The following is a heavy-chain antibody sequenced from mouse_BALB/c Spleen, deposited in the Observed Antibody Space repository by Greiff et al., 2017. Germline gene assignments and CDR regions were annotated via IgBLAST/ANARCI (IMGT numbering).Heavy chain of an antibody. CDR1: GFTFTDYY. J-gene: IGHJ1*01. V-gene: IGHV7-3*02. D-gene: IGHD1-1*01. Sequence: DVMLVESGGGLVQPGGSLRLSCATSGFTFTDYYMSWVRQPPGKALEWLGFIRNKANGYTTEYSASVKGRFTISRDNSQSILYLQMNTLRAEDSATYYCARDDGSSYWYFDVWGAGTTVTVSS. CDR2: IRNKANGYTT. CDR3: ARDDGSSYWYFDV.